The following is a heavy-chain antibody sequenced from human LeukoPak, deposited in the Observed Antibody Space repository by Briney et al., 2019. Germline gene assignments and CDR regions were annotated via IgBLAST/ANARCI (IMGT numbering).Heavy chain of an antibody. CDR1: GGSISSGDYY. D-gene: IGHD5-18*01. Sequence: SQTLSLTCTVSGGSISSGDYYWNWIRQHPGKGLEWIGYIYYSGSTYYNPSLKSRVTISVDTSKNQFSLKLSSVTAADTAVYYCARDGKGRGYSFKIDPWGQGTLVTVSS. V-gene: IGHV4-31*03. CDR3: ARDGKGRGYSFKIDP. J-gene: IGHJ5*02. CDR2: IYYSGST.